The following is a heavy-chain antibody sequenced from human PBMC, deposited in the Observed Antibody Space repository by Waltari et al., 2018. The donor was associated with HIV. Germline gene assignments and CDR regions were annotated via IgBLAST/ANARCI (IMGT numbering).Heavy chain of an antibody. CDR3: ARFLEMWSGLDF. D-gene: IGHD3-3*01. CDR1: GGSFSGYF. J-gene: IGHJ4*02. CDR2: INDRGDT. Sequence: QVHLQQWGAGLLDSSDTLSLTCAVYGGSFSGYFWSWIRQSPQKGLQWIGEINDRGDTNYNPSLRGRVKISVDVSKNQFSLTMNSLSAADTAVYYCARFLEMWSGLDFWSQGTRVLVSS. V-gene: IGHV4-34*02.